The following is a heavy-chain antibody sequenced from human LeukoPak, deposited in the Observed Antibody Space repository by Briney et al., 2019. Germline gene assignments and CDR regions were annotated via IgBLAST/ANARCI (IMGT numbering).Heavy chain of an antibody. J-gene: IGHJ4*02. CDR2: INHSGST. CDR1: GGSFSGYY. Sequence: PETLSLTCAVYGGSFSGYYWSWIRQPPGKGLEWIGEINHSGSTNYNPSLKSRFTISVDTSKKQFSLKLSSVTAADTAVYYCARGPRSSFLNYWGQGTLVTVSS. V-gene: IGHV4-34*01. CDR3: ARGPRSSFLNY. D-gene: IGHD6-6*01.